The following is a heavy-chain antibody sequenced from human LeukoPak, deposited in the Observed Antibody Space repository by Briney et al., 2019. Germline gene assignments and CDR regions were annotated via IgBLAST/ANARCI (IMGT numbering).Heavy chain of an antibody. CDR1: GFTFSSYW. Sequence: PGGSLRLSCAASGFTFSSYWMSWVRQAPGKGLEWVSAISGRGDSTYYADSVKGRFTISRDNSKNTLYLQMNGLRAEDTAIYYCPNPIVGVTGIDSWGQGTLVTVSS. V-gene: IGHV3-23*01. D-gene: IGHD1-26*01. J-gene: IGHJ4*02. CDR3: PNPIVGVTGIDS. CDR2: ISGRGDST.